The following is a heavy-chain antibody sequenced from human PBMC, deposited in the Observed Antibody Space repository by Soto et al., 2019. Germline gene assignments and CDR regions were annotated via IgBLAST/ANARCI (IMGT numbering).Heavy chain of an antibody. CDR3: ARVSEYRSSSGYY. CDR1: GGTFSSYA. V-gene: IGHV1-69*13. Sequence: SVKVSCKASGGTFSSYAISWVRQAPGQGLEWMGGIIPIFGTANYAQKFQGRVTITADESTSTAYMELSSLRSEDTAVYYCARVSEYRSSSGYYWGQGTLVTVSS. D-gene: IGHD6-6*01. J-gene: IGHJ4*02. CDR2: IIPIFGTA.